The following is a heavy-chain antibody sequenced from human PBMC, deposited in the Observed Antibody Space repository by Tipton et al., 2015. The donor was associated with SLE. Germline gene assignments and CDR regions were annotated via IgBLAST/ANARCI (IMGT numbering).Heavy chain of an antibody. Sequence: TLSLTCSVSGGAMTRGIYYWSWIRQPAGKGLEWIGRVFAGVTTNYNPSLKSRVTISIDRSKGQFSLKLTSVTAADTAVYFCARTPVAVKFRYFDLWGRGTLVTVSS. D-gene: IGHD6-19*01. V-gene: IGHV4-61*02. CDR1: GGAMTRGIYY. CDR3: ARTPVAVKFRYFDL. J-gene: IGHJ2*01. CDR2: VFAGVTT.